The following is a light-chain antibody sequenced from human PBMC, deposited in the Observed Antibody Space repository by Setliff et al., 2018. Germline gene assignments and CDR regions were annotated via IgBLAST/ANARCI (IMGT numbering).Light chain of an antibody. J-gene: IGLJ1*01. CDR3: TSYTSSRTYV. Sequence: SVLTQPASVSGSPGQSITISCTGTSSDVSGYNYVSWYQQHPGKAPKLMIYEVSDRPSGVSNRFSGSKSGNTASLTISGLQAEDGADYYCTSYTSSRTYVFGTGTKV. V-gene: IGLV2-14*01. CDR1: SSDVSGYNY. CDR2: EVS.